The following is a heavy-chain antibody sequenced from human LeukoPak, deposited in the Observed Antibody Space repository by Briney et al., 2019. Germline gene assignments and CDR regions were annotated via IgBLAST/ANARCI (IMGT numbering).Heavy chain of an antibody. CDR1: GYTFSSYG. CDR3: ASGLCESGREWFYDSSGYYIPPPCVFDV. Sequence: GASVKVSCKASGYTFSSYGISWVRQAPGQGLEWMGGISPMFETPTYAQKFQDRVTIIADKSTSTAYMELRSLRSEDTALYYCASGLCESGREWFYDSSGYYIPPPCVFDVWGQGTMVTVSS. CDR2: ISPMFETP. D-gene: IGHD3-22*01. J-gene: IGHJ3*01. V-gene: IGHV1-69*06.